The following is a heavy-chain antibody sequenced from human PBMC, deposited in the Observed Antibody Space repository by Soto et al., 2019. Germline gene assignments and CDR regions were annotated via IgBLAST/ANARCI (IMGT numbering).Heavy chain of an antibody. CDR1: GFSLSTREVG. CDR2: IYWDDDK. J-gene: IGHJ4*02. V-gene: IGHV2-5*02. CDR3: AHSRNGYAGY. D-gene: IGHD5-12*01. Sequence: QITLKESGPTLVKPTQTLTLTCTFSGFSLSTREVGVGWIRQPPGKALEWLAVIYWDDDKRYSPSLKSRLTINKDTTKIQVVLRMTNMDPADTATYYCAHSRNGYAGYWGQGTLVTV.